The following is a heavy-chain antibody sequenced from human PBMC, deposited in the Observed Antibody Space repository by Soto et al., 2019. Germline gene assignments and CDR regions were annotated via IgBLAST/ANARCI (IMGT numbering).Heavy chain of an antibody. CDR2: IYHSGST. CDR3: ARLPRHIYHYGMDV. J-gene: IGHJ6*02. V-gene: IGHV4-4*02. CDR1: GGSISSSNW. Sequence: PSETLSLTCAVSGGSISSSNWWSWVRQPPGKGLEWIGEIYHSGSTNYNPSLKSRVTISVDKSKNQFSLKLSSVTAADTAVYYCARLPRHIYHYGMDVWGQGTTVTVSS.